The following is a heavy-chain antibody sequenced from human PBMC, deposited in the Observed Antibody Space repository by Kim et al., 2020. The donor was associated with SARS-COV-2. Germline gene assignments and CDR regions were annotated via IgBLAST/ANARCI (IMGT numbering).Heavy chain of an antibody. J-gene: IGHJ4*02. V-gene: IGHV3-23*01. Sequence: GGSLRLSCAASGFMFSTYAMSWVRQAPGKGLEWVSVISGSGGSTEYADSVKGRFTISRDNSKNTLYLQMNSLRAEDTAVYYCAKDRGYSGYDAFDYWGQGTLVTVSS. CDR1: GFMFSTYA. CDR3: AKDRGYSGYDAFDY. CDR2: ISGSGGST. D-gene: IGHD5-12*01.